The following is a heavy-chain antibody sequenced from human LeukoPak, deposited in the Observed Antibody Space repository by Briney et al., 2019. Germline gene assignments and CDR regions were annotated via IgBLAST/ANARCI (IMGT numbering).Heavy chain of an antibody. D-gene: IGHD6-6*01. J-gene: IGHJ4*02. CDR1: GGSISAYY. V-gene: IGHV4-59*01. Sequence: PSETLSLTCAVSGGSISAYYWGWILQPPGKGLEWIGYIHYSGTTNYYPSLKSRVTIALDTSKNQFSLKLNSVTAADTAVYYCARFGTSSSRFFDQWGQGTLVTVSS. CDR3: ARFGTSSSRFFDQ. CDR2: IHYSGTT.